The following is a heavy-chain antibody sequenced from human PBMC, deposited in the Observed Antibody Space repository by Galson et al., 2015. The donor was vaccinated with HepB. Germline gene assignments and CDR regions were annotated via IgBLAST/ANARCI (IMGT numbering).Heavy chain of an antibody. CDR1: GFTFSSYA. V-gene: IGHV3-23*01. Sequence: SLRLSCAASGFTFSSYAMSWVRQAPGKGLEWVSAISGSGGSTYYADSVKGRFTISRDNSKNTLYLQMNSLRAEDTAVYYCAKPPPGYCSSTSCYKRVTPYDYWGQGTLVTVSS. J-gene: IGHJ4*02. CDR3: AKPPPGYCSSTSCYKRVTPYDY. CDR2: ISGSGGST. D-gene: IGHD2-2*02.